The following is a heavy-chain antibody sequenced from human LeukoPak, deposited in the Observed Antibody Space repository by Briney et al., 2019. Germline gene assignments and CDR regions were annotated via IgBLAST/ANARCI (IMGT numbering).Heavy chain of an antibody. CDR3: TRGTTLTIGASDY. Sequence: GGSLRLSCAASGFTFSSYAMHWVRQAPGKGLEWVAVISYDGSNKYYADSVKGRFTLSRDNSKNTLDLQMNSLRAEDTAVYYCTRGTTLTIGASDYWGQGILVTVSS. CDR1: GFTFSSYA. J-gene: IGHJ4*02. CDR2: ISYDGSNK. V-gene: IGHV3-30*04. D-gene: IGHD4-17*01.